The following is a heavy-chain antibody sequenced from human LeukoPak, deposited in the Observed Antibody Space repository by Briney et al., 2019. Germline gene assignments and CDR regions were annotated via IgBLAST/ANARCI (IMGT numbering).Heavy chain of an antibody. D-gene: IGHD3-22*01. Sequence: SETLSLTCTVSGGSISSGDYYWSWIRQPPGKGLGWIGYIYYSGSTYYNPSLKSRVTISVDTSKNQFSLKLSSVTAADTAVYYCARVGYDSSGYYHDAFDIWGQGTMVTVSS. CDR3: ARVGYDSSGYYHDAFDI. J-gene: IGHJ3*02. CDR1: GGSISSGDYY. V-gene: IGHV4-30-4*08. CDR2: IYYSGST.